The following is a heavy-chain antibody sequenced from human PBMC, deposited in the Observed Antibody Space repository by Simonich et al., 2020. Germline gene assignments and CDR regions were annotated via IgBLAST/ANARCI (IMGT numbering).Heavy chain of an antibody. CDR3: ARLPDY. CDR1: GGSISSYY. Sequence: QVQLQESGPGLVKPSETLSLTCTVSGGSISSYYWSWIRQPPGKGLEWLGYIYYRGRTNSTPSLKSRVTISVDTSKTQFSLKLSSVTAADTAVYYCARLPDYWGQGTLVTVSS. J-gene: IGHJ4*02. CDR2: IYYRGRT. V-gene: IGHV4-59*08.